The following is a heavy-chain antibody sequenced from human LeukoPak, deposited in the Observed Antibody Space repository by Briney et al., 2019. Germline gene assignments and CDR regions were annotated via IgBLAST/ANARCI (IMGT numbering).Heavy chain of an antibody. CDR3: ARGLVDTEDDAFDI. Sequence: ASVKVSCKASGYTFTGYYMHWVRQAPGQGLEWMGWINPNSGGTNYAQKFQGRVTMTRDMSTSTVYMELSSLRSEDTAVYYCARGLVDTEDDAFDIWGQGTMVTVSS. V-gene: IGHV1-2*02. J-gene: IGHJ3*02. D-gene: IGHD5-18*01. CDR2: INPNSGGT. CDR1: GYTFTGYY.